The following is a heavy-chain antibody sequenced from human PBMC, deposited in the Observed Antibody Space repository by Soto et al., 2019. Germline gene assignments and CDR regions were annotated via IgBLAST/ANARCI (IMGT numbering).Heavy chain of an antibody. Sequence: SETLSLTCTVSGGSVSSGGSYWSWIRRHPGEGLGWIGYIYYTGKTYSNPSLKSRVTMSLDTSKNQFSLKLSSVTAADTAVYYCARTLHSGDYGDFDYLRQGTLLTVSS. CDR3: ARTLHSGDYGDFDY. J-gene: IGHJ4*02. CDR1: GGSVSSGGSY. CDR2: IYYTGKT. V-gene: IGHV4-31*03. D-gene: IGHD4-17*01.